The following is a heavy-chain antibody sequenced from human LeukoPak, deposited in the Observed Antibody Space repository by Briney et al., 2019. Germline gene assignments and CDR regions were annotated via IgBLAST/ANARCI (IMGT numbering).Heavy chain of an antibody. CDR1: GYSFTSYW. J-gene: IGHJ4*02. CDR3: ARQTRGGIAAAGSDY. CDR2: IYPGDSDT. V-gene: IGHV5-51*01. Sequence: GESLKISCKGSGYSFTSYWIGWVRQMPGKGLEWMGIIYPGDSDTRYSPSFQGQVTISADKSISTAYLQWSSLKASDSAMYYCARQTRGGIAAAGSDYWGQGTLVTVSS. D-gene: IGHD6-13*01.